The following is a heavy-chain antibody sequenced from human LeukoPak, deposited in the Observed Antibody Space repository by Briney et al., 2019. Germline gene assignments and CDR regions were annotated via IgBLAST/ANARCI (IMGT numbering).Heavy chain of an antibody. CDR1: GYSFTSYW. J-gene: IGHJ4*02. CDR3: ARQTRGGIAAAGSDY. CDR2: IYPGDSDT. V-gene: IGHV5-51*01. Sequence: GESLKISCKGSGYSFTSYWIGWVRQMPGKGLEWMGIIYPGDSDTRYSPSFQGQVTISADKSISTAYLQWSSLKASDSAMYYCARQTRGGIAAAGSDYWGQGTLVTVSS. D-gene: IGHD6-13*01.